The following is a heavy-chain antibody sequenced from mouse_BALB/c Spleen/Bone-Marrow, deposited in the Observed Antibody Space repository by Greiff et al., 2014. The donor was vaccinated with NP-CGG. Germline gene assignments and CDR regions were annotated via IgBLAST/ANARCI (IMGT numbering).Heavy chain of an antibody. D-gene: IGHD4-1*01. CDR3: ARWEYYAMDY. CDR1: GFNIKDTY. Sequence: DVHLVESGAELVKPGASVKLSCTASGFNIKDTYMHWVKQWPEQGLEWIGRIDPANGNTKYDPKFQGKATITADTSSNTAYLQLSSLTSEDTAVYYCARWEYYAMDYWGQGTSVTVSS. J-gene: IGHJ4*01. CDR2: IDPANGNT. V-gene: IGHV14-3*02.